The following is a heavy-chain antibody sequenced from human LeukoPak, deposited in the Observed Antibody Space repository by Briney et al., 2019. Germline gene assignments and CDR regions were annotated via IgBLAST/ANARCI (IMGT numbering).Heavy chain of an antibody. CDR3: AKKVRFMEWLFSYFDY. Sequence: GGSLRLSCAASGFTFSSYAMSWVRQAPGKGLKWVSAISGSGGSTYYADSVKGRFTISRDNSKNTLYLQMNSLRAEDTAVYYCAKKVRFMEWLFSYFDYWGQGTLVTVSS. CDR1: GFTFSSYA. D-gene: IGHD3-3*01. V-gene: IGHV3-23*01. J-gene: IGHJ4*02. CDR2: ISGSGGST.